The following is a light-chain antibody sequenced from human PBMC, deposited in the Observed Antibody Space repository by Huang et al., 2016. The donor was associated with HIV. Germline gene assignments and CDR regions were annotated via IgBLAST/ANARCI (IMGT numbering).Light chain of an antibody. CDR2: GAS. J-gene: IGKJ1*01. CDR1: QSVSDN. V-gene: IGKV3D-15*01. CDR3: LQYNTWPRT. Sequence: EIVMTQSPATLSGSPGERATLSCRASQSVSDNVAWYKQDSGQAPRLLIYGASTRATGIPARFSGSVSGTEFTLTISSLQSEDFGVYWCLQYNTWPRTFGQGTKVEV.